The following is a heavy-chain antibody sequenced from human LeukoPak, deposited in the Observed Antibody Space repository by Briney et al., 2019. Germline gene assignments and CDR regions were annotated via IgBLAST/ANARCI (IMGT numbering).Heavy chain of an antibody. D-gene: IGHD2-15*01. J-gene: IGHJ3*01. CDR3: TRQRFCRAGFHDTNELFNG. CDR1: GGTVSSYY. CDR2: VSYSGTR. V-gene: IGHV4-59*08. Sequence: PSETLSLTCSVSGGTVSSYYWWWIRQTPGKALEWIGYVSYSGTRNYTPALRNRATISVDASENPFSLTLSSVTAADTAVYYCTRQRFCRAGFHDTNELFNGWSQATLVTVSS.